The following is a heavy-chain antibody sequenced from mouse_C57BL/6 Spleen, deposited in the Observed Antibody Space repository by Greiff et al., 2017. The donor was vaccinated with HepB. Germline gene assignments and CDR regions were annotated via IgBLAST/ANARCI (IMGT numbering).Heavy chain of an antibody. CDR1: GYTFTDYY. J-gene: IGHJ2*01. D-gene: IGHD1-2*01. CDR2: ISPGSGNT. CDR3: ARLIQPYFDY. Sequence: QVQLQQSGPELVKPGASVKISCKASGYTFTDYYINWVKQRPGQGLEWIGWISPGSGNTKYNEKFKGKATLTVDTYSSTAYMQLSSLTSEDSAVYFCARLIQPYFDYWGQGTTLTVSS. V-gene: IGHV1-84*01.